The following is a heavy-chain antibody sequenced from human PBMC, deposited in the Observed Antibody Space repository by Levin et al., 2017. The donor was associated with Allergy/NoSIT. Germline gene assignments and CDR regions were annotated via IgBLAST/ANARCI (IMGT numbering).Heavy chain of an antibody. CDR2: ISSSSSYI. Sequence: SCAASGFTFSSYSMNWVRQAPGKGLEWVSSISSSSSYIYYADSVKGRFTISRDNAKNSLYLQMNSLRAEDTAVYYCARDEQQLADYWGQGTLVTVSS. CDR1: GFTFSSYS. D-gene: IGHD6-13*01. V-gene: IGHV3-21*01. CDR3: ARDEQQLADY. J-gene: IGHJ4*02.